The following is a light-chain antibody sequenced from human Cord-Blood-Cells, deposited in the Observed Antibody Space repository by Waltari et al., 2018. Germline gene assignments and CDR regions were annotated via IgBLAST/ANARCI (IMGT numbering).Light chain of an antibody. CDR3: QQYGSSPPLT. J-gene: IGKJ3*01. V-gene: IGKV3-20*01. CDR1: QSVSSSY. Sequence: EIVLTQSPGTLSLPPGERATLPCRASQSVSSSYLAWYQQKPGQAPRLLIYGASSRATGIPDRFSGSGSGTDFTLTISRLEPEDFAVYYCQQYGSSPPLTFGPGTKVDIK. CDR2: GAS.